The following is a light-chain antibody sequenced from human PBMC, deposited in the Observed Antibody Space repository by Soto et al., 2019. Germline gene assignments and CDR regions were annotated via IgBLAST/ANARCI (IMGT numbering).Light chain of an antibody. Sequence: IQMTQSPSTLSGSVGDRVTITCRASQTISSWLAWYQQKAGKAPKLLVYKASTLKSGVPSRFSGTGSGTEFLLTITSLQPDDFGTYSCEHYHSYSEEFGQGTKVDIK. CDR2: KAS. CDR3: EHYHSYSEE. CDR1: QTISSW. J-gene: IGKJ1*01. V-gene: IGKV1-5*03.